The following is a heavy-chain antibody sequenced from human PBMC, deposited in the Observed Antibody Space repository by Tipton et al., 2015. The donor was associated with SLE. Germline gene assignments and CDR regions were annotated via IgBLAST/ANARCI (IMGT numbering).Heavy chain of an antibody. J-gene: IGHJ4*02. CDR3: ARQAHDTGWYEHFDH. V-gene: IGHV4-39*07. CDR2: VYFSGNT. CDR1: GGSIMNTHYS. Sequence: LRLSCTVSGGSIMNTHYSWGWVRQPPGKGLDWIGTVYFSGNTYYNPSLKSRVAISLDTSKNQLSLNLSSVTAADTAVYYCARQAHDTGWYEHFDHWGQGTLVAVSS. D-gene: IGHD6-19*01.